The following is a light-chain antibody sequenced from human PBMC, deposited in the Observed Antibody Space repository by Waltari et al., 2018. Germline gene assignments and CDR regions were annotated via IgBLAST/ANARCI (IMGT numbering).Light chain of an antibody. CDR2: SNN. CDR3: ATWNDSLRMV. Sequence: QSVLSQPPSASGTPGQRATISCSGSSSNIGNNYVYWYQQLPGTAPNLLIYSNNPRPSGFPVRFSVSKSGTSASLAINGLRSEDEADYYCATWNDSLRMVFGGGTELTVL. J-gene: IGLJ3*02. V-gene: IGLV1-47*01. CDR1: SSNIGNNY.